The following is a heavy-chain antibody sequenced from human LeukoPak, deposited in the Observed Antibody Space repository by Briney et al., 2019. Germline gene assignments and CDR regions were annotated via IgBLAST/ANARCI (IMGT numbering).Heavy chain of an antibody. CDR3: ARFFAAAGPYYYYGMDV. CDR1: GYTFTSYD. J-gene: IGHJ6*02. CDR2: MNPNSGNT. V-gene: IGHV1-8*01. Sequence: ASVKVSRKASGYTFTSYDINWVRQATGQGLEWMGWMNPNSGNTGYAQKFQGRVTMTRNTSISTAYMELSSLRSEDTAVYYCARFFAAAGPYYYYGMDVWGQGTTVTVSS. D-gene: IGHD6-13*01.